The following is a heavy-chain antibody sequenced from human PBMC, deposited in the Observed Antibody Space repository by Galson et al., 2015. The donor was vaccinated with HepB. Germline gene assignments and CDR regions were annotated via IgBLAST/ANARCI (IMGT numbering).Heavy chain of an antibody. CDR2: ISSSTTYT. D-gene: IGHD2-2*01. CDR1: GFTFSDYY. V-gene: IGHV3-11*06. Sequence: SLRLSCAASGFTFSDYYMSWIRQAPGKGLEWLSYISSSTTYTNYADSVKGRFTISRDDAKNSLYLQMNSLRDEDTAVYYCTRDRYCTSTTCSGYYYGMDVWGQGTTVTVSS. J-gene: IGHJ6*02. CDR3: TRDRYCTSTTCSGYYYGMDV.